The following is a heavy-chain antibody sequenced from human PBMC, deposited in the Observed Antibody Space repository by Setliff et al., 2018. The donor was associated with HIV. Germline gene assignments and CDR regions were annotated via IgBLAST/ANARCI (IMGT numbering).Heavy chain of an antibody. CDR1: GFTFSGAE. CDR3: LLPCTSGWHNWADP. J-gene: IGHJ5*02. V-gene: IGHV3-73*01. D-gene: IGHD2-8*01. Sequence: GESLKISCAASGFTFSGAEIHWVRQASGKGLEWVGRIRSKADKYATDYGASAKGRFIISRDDSKKTAYLQMSSLRAEDTAMYYCLLPCTSGWHNWADPWGQGTLGTVSS. CDR2: IRSKADKYAT.